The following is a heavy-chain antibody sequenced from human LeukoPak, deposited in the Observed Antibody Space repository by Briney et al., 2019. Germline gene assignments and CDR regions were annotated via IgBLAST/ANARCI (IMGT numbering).Heavy chain of an antibody. D-gene: IGHD3-22*01. V-gene: IGHV3-30*18. CDR1: GFTFSSYG. J-gene: IGHJ4*02. CDR2: ISYDGSNK. CDR3: AKDWTGKVVGGGDY. Sequence: GGSLRLSCAASGFTFSSYGMHWVRQAPGKGLEWVAVISYDGSNKYYADSVKGRFTISRDNSKNTLYLQMNSLRAEDTAVYYCAKDWTGKVVGGGDYWGQGTLVTVSS.